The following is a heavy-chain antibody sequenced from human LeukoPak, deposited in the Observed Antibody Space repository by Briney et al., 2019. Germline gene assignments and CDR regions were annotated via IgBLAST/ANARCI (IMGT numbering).Heavy chain of an antibody. J-gene: IGHJ4*02. CDR2: ISSSSITI. CDR1: GFTFSSYS. V-gene: IGHV3-48*04. D-gene: IGHD5-24*01. Sequence: GGSLRLSCAASGFTFSSYSMNWVRQAPGKGREWVSYISSSSITIYYADSVKGRFTISRDNAKNSLYLQMNSLRAEDTAVYYCARDSRDGSTQLTRPFDYWGQGTLVTVSS. CDR3: ARDSRDGSTQLTRPFDY.